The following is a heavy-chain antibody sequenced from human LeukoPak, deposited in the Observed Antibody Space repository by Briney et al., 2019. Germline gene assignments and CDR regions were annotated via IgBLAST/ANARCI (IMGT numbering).Heavy chain of an antibody. V-gene: IGHV3-7*01. Sequence: GGPLTLPCTASGFTFSRYCMSCLRRAPGEGREGLANIKHDGSEKYYVHSVKGRFTISRDNDKNSLYLKINSLRSEDTAVYYCARAAGRCGETHYVDSWGQGTLVTVSS. D-gene: IGHD3-10*01. CDR1: GFTFSRYC. CDR2: IKHDGSEK. CDR3: ARAAGRCGETHYVDS. J-gene: IGHJ4*02.